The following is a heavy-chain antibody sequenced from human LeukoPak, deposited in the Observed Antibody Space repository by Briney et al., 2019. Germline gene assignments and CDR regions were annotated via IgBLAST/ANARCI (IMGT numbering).Heavy chain of an antibody. J-gene: IGHJ4*02. CDR2: ISRSSSTI. Sequence: QSGGSLRLSCAASGXTFSTSSMHWVRQAPGKGLEWVSYISRSSSTIYYAASVKGRSTISKDKAKNSLDLQMNSLRREDRAVYYCARGYCSGGGYYSVYLGQGALVTVSS. CDR3: ARGYCSGGGYYSVY. V-gene: IGHV3-48*01. CDR1: GXTFSTSS. D-gene: IGHD2-15*01.